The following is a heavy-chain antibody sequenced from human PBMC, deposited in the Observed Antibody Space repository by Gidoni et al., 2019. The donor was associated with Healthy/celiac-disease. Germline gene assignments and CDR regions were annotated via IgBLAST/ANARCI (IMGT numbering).Heavy chain of an antibody. J-gene: IGHJ4*02. CDR3: ARTTVTMYYFDY. V-gene: IGHV3-11*01. CDR2: ISSSGSTI. D-gene: IGHD4-17*01. Sequence: HVQLVESGGGLVQPGGSLRLSFAPSGFTFSDYYMSWLRQAPGKGMEWVSYISSSGSTIYYADSVKGRFTISRDNAKNSLYLQMNSLRAEDTAVYYCARTTVTMYYFDYWGQGTLVTVSS. CDR1: GFTFSDYY.